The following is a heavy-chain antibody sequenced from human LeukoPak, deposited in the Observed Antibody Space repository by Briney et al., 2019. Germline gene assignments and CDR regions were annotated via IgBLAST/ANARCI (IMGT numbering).Heavy chain of an antibody. CDR2: ISSSSSTT. D-gene: IGHD2-2*01. Sequence: GGSLRLSCAASGFTFSSYSMNWVRQAPGKGLEWVSYISSSSSTTYYADSVKGRFTISRDNAKNSLYLQMNSLRAEDTAVYYCARSPGDIVVVPAASDYWGQGTLVTVSS. J-gene: IGHJ4*02. CDR1: GFTFSSYS. V-gene: IGHV3-48*01. CDR3: ARSPGDIVVVPAASDY.